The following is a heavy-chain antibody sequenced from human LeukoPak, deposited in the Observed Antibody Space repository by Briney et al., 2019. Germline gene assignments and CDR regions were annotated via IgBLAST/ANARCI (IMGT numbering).Heavy chain of an antibody. Sequence: PSQTLSLTCTVSGGSISTYYWSWIRQPPGKGLEWIGYIFYSGSTNSNPSLKSRVSISVDTFKNQFSLKLSSVTAADTAVYYCARGWRDYYGSGGYSERYDYWGQGTLVTVSS. V-gene: IGHV4-59*01. CDR2: IFYSGST. CDR3: ARGWRDYYGSGGYSERYDY. J-gene: IGHJ4*02. D-gene: IGHD3-10*01. CDR1: GGSISTYY.